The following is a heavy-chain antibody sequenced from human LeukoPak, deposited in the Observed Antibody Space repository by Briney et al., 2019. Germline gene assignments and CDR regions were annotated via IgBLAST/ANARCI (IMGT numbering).Heavy chain of an antibody. CDR3: ARIIRDYGMDV. V-gene: IGHV4-61*02. D-gene: IGHD3-3*02. CDR1: GDSITSDNYY. CDR2: ISTSGTI. J-gene: IGHJ6*02. Sequence: PSETLSLTCTVSGDSITSDNYYWIWIRQPAGMGLEWIGRISTSGTINYNPSLRSRVTMSVDTSKNQFSLKLSSVTAADTAVYYCARIIRDYGMDVWGQGTTATVFS.